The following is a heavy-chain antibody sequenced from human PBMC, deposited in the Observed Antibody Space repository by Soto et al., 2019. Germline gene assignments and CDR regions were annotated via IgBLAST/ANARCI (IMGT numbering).Heavy chain of an antibody. CDR3: AREIVTAGGNNYFDP. V-gene: IGHV4-4*02. J-gene: IGHJ5*02. D-gene: IGHD2-21*02. CDR1: GGTVASSHW. Sequence: SETLSLTCGVSGGTVASSHWWSWVRQSPGRGLEWIGNVYHTGDTNFNPSLQSRVTFSVDKSNNQFSLRLTSVTAADTAVHFCAREIVTAGGNNYFDPWGPGTLVTVSS. CDR2: VYHTGDT.